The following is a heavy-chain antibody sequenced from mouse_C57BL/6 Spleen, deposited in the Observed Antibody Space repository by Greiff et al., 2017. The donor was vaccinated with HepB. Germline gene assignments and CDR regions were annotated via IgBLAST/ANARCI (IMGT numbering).Heavy chain of an antibody. D-gene: IGHD1-1*01. J-gene: IGHJ4*01. V-gene: IGHV1-81*01. CDR3: ARYNYYGSSYDYYAMDY. CDR2: IYPRSGNT. Sequence: QVQLQQSGAELARPGASVKLSCKASGYTFTSYGISWVKQRTGQGLEWIGEIYPRSGNTYYNEKFKGKATLTADNSSSTAYMELRSLTSEDSAVYFCARYNYYGSSYDYYAMDYWGQGTSVTVSS. CDR1: GYTFTSYG.